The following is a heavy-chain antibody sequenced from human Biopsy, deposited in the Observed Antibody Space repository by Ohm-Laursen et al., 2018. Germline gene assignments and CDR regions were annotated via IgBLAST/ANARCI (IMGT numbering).Heavy chain of an antibody. CDR3: ARDSRGGHLNTTLITGKNLDS. V-gene: IGHV4-59*01. D-gene: IGHD3-16*01. CDR1: RDSIGNYY. CDR2: IYYTGST. Sequence: GTLSLTWTVSRDSIGNYYWTWIRQSPGKGLEWIGYIYYTGSTNYNPSVKSRVTISVDTSKNQFSLKLNSVTAADAAVYFCARDSRGGHLNTTLITGKNLDSWGQGILVTVSS. J-gene: IGHJ4*02.